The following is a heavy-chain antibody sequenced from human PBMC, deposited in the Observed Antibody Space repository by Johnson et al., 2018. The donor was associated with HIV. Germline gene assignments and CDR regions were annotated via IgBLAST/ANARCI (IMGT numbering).Heavy chain of an antibody. D-gene: IGHD1-26*01. Sequence: VQLVESGGGALRPGASLRLSCEGFGFIFDDYGLNWVRQAPGKGLEWVSGINWNGGITGYADSVKGRCTISRDNDKSSVYMQMNNLRAEDTAFYYCARRDSGSLSFDLWGQGTMVTVSS. CDR1: GFIFDDYG. J-gene: IGHJ3*01. CDR3: ARRDSGSLSFDL. V-gene: IGHV3-20*04. CDR2: INWNGGIT.